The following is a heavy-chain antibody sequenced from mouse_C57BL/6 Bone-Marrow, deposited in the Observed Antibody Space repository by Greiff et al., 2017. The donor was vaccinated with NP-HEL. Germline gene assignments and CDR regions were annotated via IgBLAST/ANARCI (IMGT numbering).Heavy chain of an antibody. V-gene: IGHV5-9-1*02. CDR3: TRGGPDYYGSSYDAMDY. Sequence: EVKLMESGEGLVKPGGSLKLSCAASGFTFSSYAMSWVRQTPEKRLEWVAYISSGGDYIYYADTVKGRFTISRDNARNTLYLQMSSLKSEDTAMYYCTRGGPDYYGSSYDAMDYWGQGTSVTVSS. D-gene: IGHD1-1*01. CDR1: GFTFSSYA. CDR2: ISSGGDYI. J-gene: IGHJ4*01.